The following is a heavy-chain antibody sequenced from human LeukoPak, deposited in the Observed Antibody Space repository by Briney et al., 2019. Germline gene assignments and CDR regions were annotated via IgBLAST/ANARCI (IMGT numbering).Heavy chain of an antibody. V-gene: IGHV4-34*01. CDR3: ARIHSSSAYYFDY. CDR1: GGSFSGYY. J-gene: IGHJ4*02. D-gene: IGHD6-13*01. Sequence: PSETLSLTCAVYGGSFSGYYWSWIRQPPGKGLEWIGEIYHSGSTNYNPSLKSRVTISVDKSKNQFSLKLSSVTAADTAVYYCARIHSSSAYYFDYWGQGTLVTVSS. CDR2: IYHSGST.